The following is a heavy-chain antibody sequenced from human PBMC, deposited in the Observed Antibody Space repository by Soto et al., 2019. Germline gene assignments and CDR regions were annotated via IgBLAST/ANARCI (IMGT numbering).Heavy chain of an antibody. V-gene: IGHV4-34*01. Sequence: SETLSLTCAVYGGSFSGYYWSWIRQPPGKGLEWIGETNHSGSTNYNPSLKSRVTISVDTSKNQFSLKLSSVTAADTAVYYCARCRAPGIAVAGRRGWFDPWGQGTLVTVSS. CDR2: TNHSGST. D-gene: IGHD6-19*01. J-gene: IGHJ5*02. CDR3: ARCRAPGIAVAGRRGWFDP. CDR1: GGSFSGYY.